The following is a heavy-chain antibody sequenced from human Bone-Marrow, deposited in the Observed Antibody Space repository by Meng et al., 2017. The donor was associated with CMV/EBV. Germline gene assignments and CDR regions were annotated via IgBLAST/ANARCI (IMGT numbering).Heavy chain of an antibody. CDR3: AILVAYCGGDCPLGEDY. J-gene: IGHJ4*02. D-gene: IGHD2-21*01. CDR2: INPSGGST. CDR1: GYTFTSYY. Sequence: ASVKVSCKASGYTFTSYYMHWVRQAPGQGLEWMGIINPSGGSTSYAQKFQGRVTMTRDTSTSTVYMELSSLRSEDTAVYYCAILVAYCGGDCPLGEDYWGQGTLVTVYS. V-gene: IGHV1-46*01.